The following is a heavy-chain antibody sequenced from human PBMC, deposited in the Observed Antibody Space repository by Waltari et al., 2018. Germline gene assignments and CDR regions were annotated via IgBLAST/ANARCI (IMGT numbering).Heavy chain of an antibody. V-gene: IGHV3-23*01. CDR2: ISGST. CDR3: AREAIAAAAIVFFDF. D-gene: IGHD6-13*01. Sequence: EVQLLESGGGLVQPGGSLRLSCAASGFTFSSYAMSWVRQAPGKGLEWVSAISGSTYYADAGKGRFTISRDNSKNTLYLQMNSLRAEDTAVYYCAREAIAAAAIVFFDFWGQGTLVTV. J-gene: IGHJ4*02. CDR1: GFTFSSYA.